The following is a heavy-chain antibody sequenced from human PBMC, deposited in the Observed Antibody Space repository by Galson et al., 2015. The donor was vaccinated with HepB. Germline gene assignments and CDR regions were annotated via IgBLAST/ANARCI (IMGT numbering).Heavy chain of an antibody. CDR3: ARYYCATSSCYLDY. D-gene: IGHD2-2*01. J-gene: IGHJ4*02. CDR1: GFTFSSFW. V-gene: IGHV3-7*03. CDR2: IRQEGGDI. Sequence: SLRLSCAGSGFTFSSFWMSWVRQAPGKGLEWVAKIRQEGGDIVYVDSVGGRFTISRDNAKNSLYLQMNSLRAEDTAVYYCARYYCATSSCYLDYWGQGTLVTVSS.